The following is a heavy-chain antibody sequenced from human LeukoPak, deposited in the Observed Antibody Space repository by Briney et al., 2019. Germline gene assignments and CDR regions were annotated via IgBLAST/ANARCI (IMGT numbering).Heavy chain of an antibody. D-gene: IGHD2-15*01. J-gene: IGHJ4*02. CDR2: FDPEDGET. Sequence: ASVKVSCKVSGYTLTELSMHWVRQAPGKGLEWMGGFDPEDGETIYAQQLQGRVTMTTDTSTSTAYMELGSLRSDDTAVYYCARGGYCSGGSCYLGYWGQGTLVTVSS. CDR1: GYTLTELS. V-gene: IGHV1-24*01. CDR3: ARGGYCSGGSCYLGY.